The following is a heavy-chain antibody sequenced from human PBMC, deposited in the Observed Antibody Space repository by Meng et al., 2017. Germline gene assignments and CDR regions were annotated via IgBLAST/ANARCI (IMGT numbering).Heavy chain of an antibody. CDR3: ASDYYDSSGYYQSLDY. J-gene: IGHJ4*02. D-gene: IGHD3-22*01. CDR2: ISGSGGST. Sequence: GESLKISCAASGFTFSSYAMSLVRQAPGKGLEWVSAISGSGGSTYYADSAKGRFTISRDNSKNTLYLQMNSLRAEDTAVYYCASDYYDSSGYYQSLDYWGQGTLVTVSS. CDR1: GFTFSSYA. V-gene: IGHV3-23*01.